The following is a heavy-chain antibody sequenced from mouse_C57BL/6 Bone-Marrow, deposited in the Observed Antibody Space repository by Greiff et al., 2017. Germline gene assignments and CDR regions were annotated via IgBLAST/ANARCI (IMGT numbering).Heavy chain of an antibody. CDR1: GFSLTSYG. Sequence: VNVVESGPGLVQPSQSLSITCTVSGFSLTSYGVHWVRQPPGTGLEWLGVIWSGGSTDYNAAFISRLSISKDNSKSQVFFKMNSLQADDTAIYYCAKNRGYYYGSSLWYFDVWGTGTTVTVSS. J-gene: IGHJ1*03. V-gene: IGHV2-4*01. CDR2: IWSGGST. CDR3: AKNRGYYYGSSLWYFDV. D-gene: IGHD1-1*01.